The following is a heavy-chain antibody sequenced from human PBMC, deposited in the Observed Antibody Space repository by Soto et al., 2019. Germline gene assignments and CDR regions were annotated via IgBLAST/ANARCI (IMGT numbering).Heavy chain of an antibody. J-gene: IGHJ4*02. D-gene: IGHD5-12*01. CDR3: AKGALPMNIVATLNLDY. V-gene: IGHV3-9*01. CDR1: GFTFDDYA. CDR2: ISWNSGSI. Sequence: EVQLVESGGGLVQPGRSLRLSCAASGFTFDDYAMHWVRQAPGKGLEWVSGISWNSGSIGYADSVKGRFTISRDNAKNSLYLQMNSLRAEDTALYYCAKGALPMNIVATLNLDYWGQGTLVTVSS.